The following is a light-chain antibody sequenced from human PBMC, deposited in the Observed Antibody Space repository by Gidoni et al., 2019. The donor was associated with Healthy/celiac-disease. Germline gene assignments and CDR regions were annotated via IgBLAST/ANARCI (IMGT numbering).Light chain of an antibody. V-gene: IGLV3-1*01. Sequence: SYELTQPPSVSVSPGQTASIPCSGDKLGDKYACWYQQKPGQSPVLVIYQDSKRPSGSPERFSGSNSGNTATLNISGTQAMDEADYYCQAWDSSTVVFGGGTKLTVL. J-gene: IGLJ2*01. CDR3: QAWDSSTVV. CDR2: QDS. CDR1: KLGDKY.